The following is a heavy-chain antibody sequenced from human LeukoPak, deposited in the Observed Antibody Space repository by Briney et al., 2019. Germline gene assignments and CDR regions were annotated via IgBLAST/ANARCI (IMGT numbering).Heavy chain of an antibody. J-gene: IGHJ4*02. D-gene: IGHD5-12*01. Sequence: PGGSLRLSCAASGFTFSSYGMHWVRQAPGKELEWVAVIWYDGSNKYYADSVKGRFTISGDNSKNTLYLQMNSLRAEDTAVYYCASGSSGYVLDYWGQGTLVTVSS. V-gene: IGHV3-33*01. CDR3: ASGSSGYVLDY. CDR2: IWYDGSNK. CDR1: GFTFSSYG.